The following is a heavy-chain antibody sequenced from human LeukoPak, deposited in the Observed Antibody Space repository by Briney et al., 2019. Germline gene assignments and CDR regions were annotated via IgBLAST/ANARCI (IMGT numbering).Heavy chain of an antibody. J-gene: IGHJ4*02. Sequence: GGSLRLSCAVSGFTFSNYNFHWVRQASGKGLEWVSSISSGSTYIYYADSLKGRFTISRDNAKNSLYLQMNSLRPEDTAVYYCAREAVAQQWLVNYFDYWGQGALVTVSS. CDR3: AREAVAQQWLVNYFDY. CDR1: GFTFSNYN. CDR2: ISSGSTYI. V-gene: IGHV3-21*01. D-gene: IGHD6-19*01.